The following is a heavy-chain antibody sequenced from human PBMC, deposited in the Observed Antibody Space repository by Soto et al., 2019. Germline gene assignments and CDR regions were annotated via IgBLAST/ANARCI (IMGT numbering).Heavy chain of an antibody. Sequence: SLKVSCKASGGTFSSYAISWVRQAPGQGLEWMGGIIPIFGTANYAQKFQGRVTITADESTSTAYMELSSLRSEDTAVYYCARDSILRFLEWSAFDIWGQGTMVTVSS. CDR2: IIPIFGTA. CDR3: ARDSILRFLEWSAFDI. D-gene: IGHD3-3*01. CDR1: GGTFSSYA. J-gene: IGHJ3*02. V-gene: IGHV1-69*13.